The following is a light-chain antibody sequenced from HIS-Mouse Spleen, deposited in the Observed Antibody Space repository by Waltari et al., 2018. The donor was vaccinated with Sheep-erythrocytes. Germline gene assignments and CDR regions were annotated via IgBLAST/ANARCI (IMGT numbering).Light chain of an antibody. Sequence: QSALTQPASVSGSPGQSVTISCTGTSTDVGGYNYAPCYQQHPGKAPKLMIYDVSNRPSGVSNRFSGSKSGNTASLTISGLQAEDEADYYCSSYTSSSTWVFGGGTKLTVL. V-gene: IGLV2-14*01. CDR1: STDVGGYNY. J-gene: IGLJ3*02. CDR2: DVS. CDR3: SSYTSSSTWV.